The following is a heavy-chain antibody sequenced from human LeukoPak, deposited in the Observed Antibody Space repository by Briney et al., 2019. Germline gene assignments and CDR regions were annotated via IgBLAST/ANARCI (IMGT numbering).Heavy chain of an antibody. J-gene: IGHJ4*02. CDR2: ISYDGSNK. CDR3: ARDVIVGASRFDY. Sequence: GGSLRVSCAASGFTFSSYAMHWVRQAPGKGLEWVAVISYDGSNKYYADSVKGRFTISRDNSKNTLYLQMNSLRAEDTAVYYCARDVIVGASRFDYWGQGTLVTVSS. V-gene: IGHV3-30-3*01. CDR1: GFTFSSYA. D-gene: IGHD1-26*01.